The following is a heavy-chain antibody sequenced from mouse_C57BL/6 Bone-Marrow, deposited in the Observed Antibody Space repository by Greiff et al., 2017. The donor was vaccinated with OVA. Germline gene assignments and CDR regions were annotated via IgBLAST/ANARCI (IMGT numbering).Heavy chain of an antibody. CDR3: TRWNYGSSYDYFDY. CDR1: GYTFTSYW. J-gene: IGHJ2*01. V-gene: IGHV1-5*01. Sequence: EVQLQQSGTVLARPGASVKMSCKTSGYTFTSYWMHWVKQRPGQGLEWIGAIYPGNSDTSYNQTFKGKAKLTAVTSASTAYMELSSLTNEDSAVYYCTRWNYGSSYDYFDYWGQGTTLTVSS. CDR2: IYPGNSDT. D-gene: IGHD1-1*01.